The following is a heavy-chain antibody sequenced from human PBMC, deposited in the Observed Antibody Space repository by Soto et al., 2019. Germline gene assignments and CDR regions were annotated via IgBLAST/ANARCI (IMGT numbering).Heavy chain of an antibody. D-gene: IGHD6-13*01. Sequence: EVQLLESGGVLVQPGGSLRLSCAAAGFTFSVYAMSWVRQAPGKGLEWVSAISGSGGSTYYADSVKGRFTISRDNSKNTLYLQMNSLRADDTAVYYCAKATRGGAATVSLDDWGQGTMVTVSS. CDR2: ISGSGGST. CDR3: AKATRGGAATVSLDD. J-gene: IGHJ4*02. CDR1: GFTFSVYA. V-gene: IGHV3-23*01.